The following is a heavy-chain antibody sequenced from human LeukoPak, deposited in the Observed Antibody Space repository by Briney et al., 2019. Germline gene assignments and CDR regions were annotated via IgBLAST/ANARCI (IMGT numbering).Heavy chain of an antibody. CDR1: GGSISSSSYY. V-gene: IGHV4-39*01. D-gene: IGHD3-10*01. J-gene: IGHJ4*02. CDR3: ARQGIGEDDFDY. Sequence: SETLSLTCTVSGGSISSSSYYRGWIRQPPGKGLEWIGSIYYSGSTYYNPSLKSRVTISVDTSKNQFSLKLSSVTAADTAVYYCARQGIGEDDFDYWGQGTLVTVSS. CDR2: IYYSGST.